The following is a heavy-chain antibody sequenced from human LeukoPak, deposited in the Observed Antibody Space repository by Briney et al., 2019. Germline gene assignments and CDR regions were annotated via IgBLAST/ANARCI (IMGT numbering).Heavy chain of an antibody. V-gene: IGHV4-61*01. CDR3: ARKYCSSTSCYFGYYYYGMDV. D-gene: IGHD2-2*01. Sequence: PSETLSLTCTVSGGSVSSGTYYWSWIRQPPGKGLEWIGYIYYSGSTNYNPSLKSRVTISVDTSKNQFSLKVSSVTAADTAAYYCARKYCSSTSCYFGYYYYGMDVWGKGTTVTVSS. CDR1: GGSVSSGTYY. J-gene: IGHJ6*04. CDR2: IYYSGST.